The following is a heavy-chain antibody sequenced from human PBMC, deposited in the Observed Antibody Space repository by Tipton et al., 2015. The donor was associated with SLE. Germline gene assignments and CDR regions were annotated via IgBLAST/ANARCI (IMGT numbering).Heavy chain of an antibody. D-gene: IGHD3-3*01. J-gene: IGHJ4*02. CDR2: ISSSSSYI. CDR1: GFTFSSYS. V-gene: IGHV3-21*03. CDR3: ARVPGVTIFGVDPYYFDY. Sequence: QLVQSGGGLVKPGGSLRLSCAASGFTFSSYSMNWVRQAPGKGLEWVSSISSSSSYIYYADSVKGRFTISRDNAKNSLYLQMNSLRAEDTAVYYCARVPGVTIFGVDPYYFDYWGQGTLVTVSS.